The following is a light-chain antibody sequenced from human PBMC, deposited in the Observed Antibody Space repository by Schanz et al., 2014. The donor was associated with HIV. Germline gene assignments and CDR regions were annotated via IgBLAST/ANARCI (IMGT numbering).Light chain of an antibody. V-gene: IGKV3-15*01. CDR3: QQYKWWPPIT. Sequence: EIVLTQSPGTLSLSPGERATLSCRASQSVSSSYLAWYQQKPGQAPRLLIYDSSSRATGISARFSGSGSGTEFTLTISSLQSEDFGVYFCQQYKWWPPITFGQGTRLE. CDR1: QSVSSSY. CDR2: DSS. J-gene: IGKJ5*01.